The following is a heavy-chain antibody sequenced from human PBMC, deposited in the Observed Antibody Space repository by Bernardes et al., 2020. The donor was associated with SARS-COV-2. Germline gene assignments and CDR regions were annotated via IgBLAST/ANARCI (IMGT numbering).Heavy chain of an antibody. CDR3: ARDLGASSTYFYGLDV. J-gene: IGHJ6*02. D-gene: IGHD6-6*01. CDR1: GFTFNAYS. Sequence: GGSLRLSCAASGFTFNAYSMHWVRQAPGKGLEWVAAISSAGSYKYYEDSVKGRFTISRDNAKNSLYLQMDSLRAEDTAVYYCARDLGASSTYFYGLDVWGQGTTVTVSS. V-gene: IGHV3-21*01. CDR2: ISSAGSYK.